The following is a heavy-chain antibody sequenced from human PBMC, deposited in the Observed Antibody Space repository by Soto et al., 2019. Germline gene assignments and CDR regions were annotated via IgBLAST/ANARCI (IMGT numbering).Heavy chain of an antibody. CDR1: GFTFSSYE. V-gene: IGHV3-48*03. D-gene: IGHD5-12*01. CDR2: ISSSGSTI. J-gene: IGHJ4*02. CDR3: AREGDIVATRYFDS. Sequence: PGGSLRLSCAASGFTFSSYEMNWVRQAPGKGLEWVSYISSSGSTIYYADSVKGRFTISRDNAENSLYLQMNSLRAEDTAVYYCAREGDIVATRYFDSWCQGTLVTVSS.